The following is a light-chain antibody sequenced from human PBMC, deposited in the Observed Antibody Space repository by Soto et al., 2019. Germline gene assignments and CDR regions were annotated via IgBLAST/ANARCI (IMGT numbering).Light chain of an antibody. CDR3: QQYGGSPPIT. Sequence: EVVLTQSPGTLSLSPGERATLSCRASQSVSSTYLAWYQHKPGQAPRLLIYGASSRATGIPDRFSGSGSGTDFTLTSSRLEPEDSAVYYCQQYGGSPPITFGQGTRLEIK. J-gene: IGKJ5*01. CDR1: QSVSSTY. CDR2: GAS. V-gene: IGKV3-20*01.